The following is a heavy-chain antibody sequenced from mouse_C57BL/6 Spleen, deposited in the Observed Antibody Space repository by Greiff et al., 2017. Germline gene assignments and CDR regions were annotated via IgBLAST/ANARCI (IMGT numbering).Heavy chain of an antibody. CDR1: GYTFTSYW. V-gene: IGHV1-64*01. J-gene: IGHJ1*03. Sequence: VQLQQPGAELVKPGASVKLSCKASGYTFTSYWMHWVKQRPGQGLEWIGMIHPNSGSTNYNEKFKSKATLTVDKSASTAYMQLSSLTSEDSAVYYCARRNYDSSYWYFDVWGTGTTVTVSS. CDR2: IHPNSGST. D-gene: IGHD1-1*01. CDR3: ARRNYDSSYWYFDV.